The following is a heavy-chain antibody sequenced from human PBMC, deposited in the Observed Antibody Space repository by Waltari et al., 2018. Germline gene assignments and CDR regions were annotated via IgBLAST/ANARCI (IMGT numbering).Heavy chain of an antibody. CDR3: ARGARRTTVTTGWWYFDL. V-gene: IGHV3-74*01. CDR1: GFTYSMYG. J-gene: IGHJ2*01. D-gene: IGHD4-17*01. CDR2: SNSDGSST. Sequence: EVQLVESGGGLVQPGGSLRLSCAASGFTYSMYGMRWVRQAPGKGMVWVSRSNSDGSSTSYADSVKGRFTISKDNAKNTVYLQMNSLRAEDTAIYYCARGARRTTVTTGWWYFDLWGRGTLVTVSS.